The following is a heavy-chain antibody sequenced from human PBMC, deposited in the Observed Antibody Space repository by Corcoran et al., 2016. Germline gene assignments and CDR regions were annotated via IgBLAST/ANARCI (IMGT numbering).Heavy chain of an antibody. CDR3: ARSAVRVVTNVRYYYYVMDV. D-gene: IGHD3-22*01. CDR2: IIPIFGTA. J-gene: IGHJ6*02. V-gene: IGHV1-69*01. Sequence: QVQLVQSGAEVKKPGSSVKVSCKASGGTFSSYAISWVRQAPGQGLEWMGGIIPIFGTANYAQKFQGRVTITADESTSTAYMELSSLRSEDTAVYYCARSAVRVVTNVRYYYYVMDVCGQGTTVTVSS. CDR1: GGTFSSYA.